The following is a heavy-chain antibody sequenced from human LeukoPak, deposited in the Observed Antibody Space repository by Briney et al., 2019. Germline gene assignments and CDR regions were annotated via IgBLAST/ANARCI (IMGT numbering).Heavy chain of an antibody. CDR1: GGSFTDYY. V-gene: IGHV4-34*01. CDR3: ARAYNGYDYP. Sequence: SETLSLTCAVYGGSFTDYYWSWIRQTPGKGLEWIGEFNHSGTTNYNPSLKSRVTISVDTSKIQFSLKVTSVTAADTALYYCARAYNGYDYPWGQGTLVTVSS. D-gene: IGHD5-12*01. CDR2: FNHSGTT. J-gene: IGHJ5*02.